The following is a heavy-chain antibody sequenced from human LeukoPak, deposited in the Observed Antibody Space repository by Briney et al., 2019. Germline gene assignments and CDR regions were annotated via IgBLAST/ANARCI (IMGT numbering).Heavy chain of an antibody. CDR3: AKGGIVVVITTHIDY. Sequence: GGSLRLSCAAFEFIFSNYTMNWVRQAPGKGLEWVSSISSRSTYMYYADSVKGRFTISRDNARNSVYLQMNSLRAEDTAVYYCAKGGIVVVITTHIDYWGQGTLVTVSS. CDR2: ISSRSTYM. CDR1: EFIFSNYT. D-gene: IGHD3-22*01. J-gene: IGHJ4*02. V-gene: IGHV3-21*04.